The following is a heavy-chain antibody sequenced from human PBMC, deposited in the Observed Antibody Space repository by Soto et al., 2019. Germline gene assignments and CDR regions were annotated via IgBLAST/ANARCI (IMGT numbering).Heavy chain of an antibody. CDR3: ARARDDSSGYYSDAFDI. CDR2: INPSGGST. V-gene: IGHV1-46*03. CDR1: GYTFTSYY. J-gene: IGHJ3*02. D-gene: IGHD3-22*01. Sequence: GASVKVSCKASGYTFTSYYMHWARQAPGQGLEWMGIINPSGGSTSYAQKFQGRVTMTRDTSTSTVYMELSSLRSEDTAVYYCARARDDSSGYYSDAFDIWGQGTMVTVSS.